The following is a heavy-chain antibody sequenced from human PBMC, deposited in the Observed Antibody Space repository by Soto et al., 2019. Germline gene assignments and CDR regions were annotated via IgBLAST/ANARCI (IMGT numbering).Heavy chain of an antibody. CDR1: GFTFDDYA. Sequence: EVQLVESGGGLVQPGRSLRLSCTASGFTFDDYAMHWVRQAPGKGLEWVSSISWNSGNIVYADSVRGRFTISRDNAKTSLHLQMNSLRAEDTALYYCTKGASTSCFSACDLWGQGTMVTVSS. CDR3: TKGASTSCFSACDL. D-gene: IGHD2-2*01. J-gene: IGHJ3*01. CDR2: ISWNSGNI. V-gene: IGHV3-9*01.